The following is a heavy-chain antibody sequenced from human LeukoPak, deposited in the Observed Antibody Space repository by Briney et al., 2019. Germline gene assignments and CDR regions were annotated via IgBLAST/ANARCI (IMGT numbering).Heavy chain of an antibody. Sequence: SETLSLTCTVSGYSISSGYYWGWIRQPPGKGLECFGIIYHSGSTYYNPSLKSRVTISVDTSKNQFSLKLSSVTAADTAVYYCARRGRITIFGVVEVGWFDPWGQGTLVTVSS. CDR3: ARRGRITIFGVVEVGWFDP. J-gene: IGHJ5*02. CDR1: GYSISSGYY. D-gene: IGHD3-3*01. CDR2: IYHSGST. V-gene: IGHV4-38-2*02.